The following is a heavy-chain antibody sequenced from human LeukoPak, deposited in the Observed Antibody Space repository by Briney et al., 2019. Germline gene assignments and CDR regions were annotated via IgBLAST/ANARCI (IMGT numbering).Heavy chain of an antibody. D-gene: IGHD3-3*01. V-gene: IGHV3-30-3*01. CDR3: ARDYYDFWSGYRHTGLDP. J-gene: IGHJ5*02. Sequence: PGGSLRLSCAASGFTFSSYAMHWVRQAPGKGLEWVAVISYDGSNKYYADSVKGRFTISRDNSKNTLYLQMNSLRAEDTAVYYCARDYYDFWSGYRHTGLDPWGQGTLVTVSS. CDR2: ISYDGSNK. CDR1: GFTFSSYA.